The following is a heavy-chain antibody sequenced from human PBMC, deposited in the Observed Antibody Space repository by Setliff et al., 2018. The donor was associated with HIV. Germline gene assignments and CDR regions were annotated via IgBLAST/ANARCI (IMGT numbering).Heavy chain of an antibody. CDR2: FDPENGET. V-gene: IGHV1-24*01. Sequence: ASVKVSCKVSGYTLTELSMHWVRQAPGKGLEWMGRFDPENGETIYAHKFQGRVTMTEDTSTDTAYMDLSSLRSEDTAFYYCATDVLRGLGRVVTGLDYWGQGTLVTVYS. D-gene: IGHD2-21*02. J-gene: IGHJ4*02. CDR1: GYTLTELS. CDR3: ATDVLRGLGRVVTGLDY.